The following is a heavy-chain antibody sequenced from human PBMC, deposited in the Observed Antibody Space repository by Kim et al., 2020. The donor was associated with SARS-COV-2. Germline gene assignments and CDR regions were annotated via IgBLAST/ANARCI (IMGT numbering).Heavy chain of an antibody. CDR3: AKEQTPFSAMNFDF. CDR2: IAHDGTVT. J-gene: IGHJ4*02. CDR1: GFTFKNYG. D-gene: IGHD2-15*01. V-gene: IGHV3-30*18. Sequence: GGSLRLSCGASGFTFKNYGMQWVRQAPGKGLEWLAVIAHDGTVTHYADSVKGRFTISRDNSRNTVSLQMNSLRAEDTAIYYCAKEQTPFSAMNFDFWGQGMLVTGS.